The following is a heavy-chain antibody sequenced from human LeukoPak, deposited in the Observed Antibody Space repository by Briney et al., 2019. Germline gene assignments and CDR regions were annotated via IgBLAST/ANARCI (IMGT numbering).Heavy chain of an antibody. D-gene: IGHD1-26*01. J-gene: IGHJ4*02. V-gene: IGHV3-7*04. CDR1: GFTFSNYW. CDR2: IKQDGSEI. Sequence: GGSLGLSCAASGFTFSNYWMTWVRQAPGKGLEWVAKIKQDGSEIYYVDSVTGRFTISRDNAKNSLFLQMNSLRAEDTAVYYCAKDSGTYAFDYWGQGTLVTVSS. CDR3: AKDSGTYAFDY.